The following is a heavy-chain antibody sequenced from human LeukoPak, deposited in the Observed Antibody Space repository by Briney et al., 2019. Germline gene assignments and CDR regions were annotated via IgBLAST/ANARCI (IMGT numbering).Heavy chain of an antibody. D-gene: IGHD3-16*01. Sequence: ASVKVSCKASGGTFSSYAISWVRQAPGQGLEWMGGIIPIFGTANYAQKFQGRVTITADESTSTAYMELSSLRSEDTAAYYCAKDRVAITGIPESHDYWGQGTLVTVSS. CDR1: GGTFSSYA. CDR2: IIPIFGTA. J-gene: IGHJ4*02. V-gene: IGHV1-69*13. CDR3: AKDRVAITGIPESHDY.